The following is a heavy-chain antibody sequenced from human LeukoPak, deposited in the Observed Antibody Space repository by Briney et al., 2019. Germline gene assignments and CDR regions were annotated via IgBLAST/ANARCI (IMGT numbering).Heavy chain of an antibody. Sequence: PGGSLRLSCAASGFTFDDYAMHWVRQAPGKGLEWVSGISWNSGSIGYADSVKGRFTISRDNAKNSLYLQMNSLRAGDTALYYCAKDGGGRGYYYDSSGTRAFDIWGQGTMVTVSS. J-gene: IGHJ3*02. CDR3: AKDGGGRGYYYDSSGTRAFDI. CDR2: ISWNSGSI. V-gene: IGHV3-9*01. D-gene: IGHD3-22*01. CDR1: GFTFDDYA.